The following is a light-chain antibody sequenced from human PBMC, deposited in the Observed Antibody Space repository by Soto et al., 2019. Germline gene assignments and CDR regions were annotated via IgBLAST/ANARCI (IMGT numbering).Light chain of an antibody. CDR3: QKYNSAPRT. J-gene: IGKJ2*01. CDR2: AAS. V-gene: IGKV1-27*01. Sequence: DIQMTQSPSSLSVSVGDRVTITCRASQGISNYLAWFQQKPGKVPELLIYAASTLQSGVPSRFSGSGSGKNFTLTISSRQPEDVATYYCQKYNSAPRTFGQGTKLEIK. CDR1: QGISNY.